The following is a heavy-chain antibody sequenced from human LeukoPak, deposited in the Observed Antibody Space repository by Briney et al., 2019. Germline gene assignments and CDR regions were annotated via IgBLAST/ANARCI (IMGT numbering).Heavy chain of an antibody. V-gene: IGHV4-59*12. Sequence: SETLSLTCTVSGGSISSYYWSWIRQSPGKGLEWIGSIYYSGTTYYNPSLKSRVTISVDTSKNQFSLKLSSVTAADTAVYYCARGQYYYYSSGYSDVFDIWGQGTMVTVSS. CDR1: GGSISSYY. J-gene: IGHJ3*02. CDR2: IYYSGTT. CDR3: ARGQYYYYSSGYSDVFDI. D-gene: IGHD3-22*01.